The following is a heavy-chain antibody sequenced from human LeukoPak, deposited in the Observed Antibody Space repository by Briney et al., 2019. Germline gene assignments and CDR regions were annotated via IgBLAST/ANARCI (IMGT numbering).Heavy chain of an antibody. V-gene: IGHV3-23*01. CDR1: GITFSSCA. Sequence: GGSLRLSCAASGITFSSCAMSWVRQAPGKGLEWVSAISGSGGSTYYADSVKGRFTISRDNSKNTLYLQMNSLRAEDTAVYYCARDYGDYKFDYWGQGTLVTVSS. CDR3: ARDYGDYKFDY. CDR2: ISGSGGST. J-gene: IGHJ4*02. D-gene: IGHD4-17*01.